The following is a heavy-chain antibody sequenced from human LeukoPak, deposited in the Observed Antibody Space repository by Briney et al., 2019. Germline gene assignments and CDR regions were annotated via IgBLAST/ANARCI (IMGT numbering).Heavy chain of an antibody. CDR3: ARFSPPPT. J-gene: IGHJ4*02. Sequence: GGSLRLSCAASGFTLSSYWMHWLRQAPGKGLVWFSRISSDGTITNYADSVKGRFTISRDNAKNRLYRQMNSLRVEDTAVYYCARFSPPPTWGQGTLVTASS. CDR1: GFTLSSYW. CDR2: ISSDGTIT. V-gene: IGHV3-74*01.